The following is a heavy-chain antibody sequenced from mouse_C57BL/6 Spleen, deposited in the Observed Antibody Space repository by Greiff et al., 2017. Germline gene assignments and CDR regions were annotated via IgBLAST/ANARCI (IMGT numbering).Heavy chain of an antibody. V-gene: IGHV5-4*01. Sequence: EVKVVESGGGLVKPGGSLKLSCAASGFTFSSYAMSWVRQTPEKRLEWVATISDGGSYTYYPDNVKGRFTISRDNAKNNLYLQMSHLKSEDTAMYYCARESDYDRFAYWGQGTLVTVSA. CDR3: ARESDYDRFAY. CDR1: GFTFSSYA. D-gene: IGHD2-4*01. J-gene: IGHJ3*01. CDR2: ISDGGSYT.